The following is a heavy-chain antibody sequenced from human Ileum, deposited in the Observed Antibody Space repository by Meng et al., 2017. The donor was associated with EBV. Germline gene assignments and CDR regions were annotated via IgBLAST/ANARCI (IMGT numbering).Heavy chain of an antibody. CDR1: GGSFRTHT. D-gene: IGHD3-16*01. CDR3: ARDGAGGNSFDF. CDR2: MNPNSGGT. V-gene: IGHV1-2*02. J-gene: IGHJ4*02. Sequence: QVQLVQSGAEVKKPWASVKVACKTSGGSFRTHTFSWVRQAPGQGLEWMVWMNPNSGGTRYAQKFEGRVTMTRDTSITTAYMELSGLKSDDTAVYYCARDGAGGNSFDFWGQGTLVTVSS.